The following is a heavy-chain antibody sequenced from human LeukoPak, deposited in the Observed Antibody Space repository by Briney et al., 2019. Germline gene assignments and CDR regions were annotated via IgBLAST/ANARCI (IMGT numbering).Heavy chain of an antibody. D-gene: IGHD1-26*01. CDR2: IYYSGST. CDR1: GGSISSYY. Sequence: SSETLSLTCTVSGGSISSYYWGWIRQPPGKGLEWIGSIYYSGSTYYNPSLKSRVTISVDTSKNQFSLKLSSVTAADTAVYYCARAGSGIYYYYYYYMDVWGKGTTATVSS. CDR3: ARAGSGIYYYYYYYMDV. V-gene: IGHV4-39*07. J-gene: IGHJ6*03.